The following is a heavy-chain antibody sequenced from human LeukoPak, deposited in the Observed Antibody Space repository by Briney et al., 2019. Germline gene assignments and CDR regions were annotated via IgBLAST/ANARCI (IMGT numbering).Heavy chain of an antibody. CDR1: GDFINSLDL. Sequence: SGTLSLTCTVSGDFINSLDLWSWVRQPPGKGLEWIGEMYLSGTTHSNPSVKSRVTISIDKSKNQFFLNLSSVTAADTAVYYCAGLVGRYSSGLYYYYFDYWGQGTLVTVSS. CDR3: AGLVGRYSSGLYYYYFDY. J-gene: IGHJ4*02. V-gene: IGHV4-4*02. CDR2: MYLSGTT. D-gene: IGHD3-22*01.